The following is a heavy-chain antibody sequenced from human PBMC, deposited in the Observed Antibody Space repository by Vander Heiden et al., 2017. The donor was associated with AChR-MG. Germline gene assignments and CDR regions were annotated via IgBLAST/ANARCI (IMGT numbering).Heavy chain of an antibody. CDR1: GFTFSSYG. J-gene: IGHJ6*02. CDR2: ISYDGSNK. D-gene: IGHD4-17*01. CDR3: FSYDYGDYDRRDGMDV. V-gene: IGHV3-30*03. Sequence: QVQLVESGGGVVQPGRSLRLPCAASGFTFSSYGMHWVRQAPGKGLEWVAVISYDGSNKYYADSVKGRFTISRDNSKNTLYLQMNSLRAEDTAVYYCFSYDYGDYDRRDGMDVWGQGTTVTVSS.